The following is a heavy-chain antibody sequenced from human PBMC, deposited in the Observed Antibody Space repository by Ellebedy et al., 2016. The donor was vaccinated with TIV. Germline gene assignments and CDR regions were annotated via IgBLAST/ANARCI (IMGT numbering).Heavy chain of an antibody. J-gene: IGHJ4*02. CDR2: IYYSGST. V-gene: IGHV4-39*02. Sequence: MPSETLSLTCTVSGGSISSSSYYWGWIRQPPGKGLEWIGSIYYSGSTYYNPSLKSRVTISVDTSKNQFSLKLSSVTAADTAMYYCARENNDSGVGGFDYWGQGTLVTVSS. D-gene: IGHD1-26*01. CDR3: ARENNDSGVGGFDY. CDR1: GGSISSSSYY.